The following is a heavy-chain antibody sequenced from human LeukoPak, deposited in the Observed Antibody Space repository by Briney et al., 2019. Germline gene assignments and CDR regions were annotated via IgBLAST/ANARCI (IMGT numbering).Heavy chain of an antibody. Sequence: PGGSLRLSCAASGFTFSNAWMSWVRQAPGKGLEWVGRIKSETDGGTTDYAAPVKGRSTISRDDSKNTLYLQMNSLKTEDTAVYYCTTDRSLEWELLLLDTSDYWGQGTLVTVSS. CDR2: IKSETDGGTT. J-gene: IGHJ4*02. V-gene: IGHV3-15*01. D-gene: IGHD1-26*01. CDR1: GFTFSNAW. CDR3: TTDRSLEWELLLLDTSDY.